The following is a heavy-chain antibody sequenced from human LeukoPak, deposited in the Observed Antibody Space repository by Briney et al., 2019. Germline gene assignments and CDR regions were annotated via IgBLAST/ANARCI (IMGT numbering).Heavy chain of an antibody. CDR2: IKSKTDGGTT. V-gene: IGHV3-15*01. J-gene: IGHJ4*02. CDR1: GYTFSNAW. D-gene: IGHD2-2*01. CDR3: TTLYCSSIRCYAY. Sequence: PGGSHRLSCAASGYTFSNAWMNWVRQAPGKGPEWVGRIKSKTDGGTTDYAAPVKGRFTISRDGSKNTLYLQMNSLKTEDTAVYYCTTLYCSSIRCYAYWGQGTLVTVSS.